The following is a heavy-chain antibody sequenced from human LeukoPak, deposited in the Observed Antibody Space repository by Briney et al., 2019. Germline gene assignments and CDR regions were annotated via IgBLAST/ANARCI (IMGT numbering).Heavy chain of an antibody. Sequence: SETLSLTRTVSGGSISSYYWSWLRQPPGKGLEWIGYIYYSGSTNYNPSLKSRVTVSVDTSKNQFSLKLSSVTAADTAVYYCAIAPGIPDYDWFDPWGQGTLVTVSS. D-gene: IGHD6-13*01. J-gene: IGHJ5*02. CDR3: AIAPGIPDYDWFDP. CDR2: IYYSGST. CDR1: GGSISSYY. V-gene: IGHV4-59*01.